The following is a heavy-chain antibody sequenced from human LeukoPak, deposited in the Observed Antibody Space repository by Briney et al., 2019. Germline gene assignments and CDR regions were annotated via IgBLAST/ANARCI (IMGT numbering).Heavy chain of an antibody. CDR1: GFSFSNHG. CDR3: ARDSYQDYYGRFDP. V-gene: IGHV3-33*01. D-gene: IGHD3-10*01. CDR2: IWDDGNNK. J-gene: IGHJ5*02. Sequence: GGSLRLSCAASGFSFSNHGMHWVRQAPGKGLEWVAVIWDDGNNKRYANSVNGRFTISRDNSENTLYLQMNGLTAEDTAMYYCARDSYQDYYGRFDPWGQGTLVIVSS.